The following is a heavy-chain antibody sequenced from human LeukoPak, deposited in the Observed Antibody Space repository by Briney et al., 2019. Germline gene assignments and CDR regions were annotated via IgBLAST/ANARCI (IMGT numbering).Heavy chain of an antibody. D-gene: IGHD6-6*01. V-gene: IGHV1-2*02. J-gene: IGHJ6*03. Sequence: ASVKVSCKASGYTFTGYYMHWVRQAPGQGLEWMGWINPNSGGTNYAQKFQGRVTMTRDTSISTAYMELSSLRSEDTAVYYCARGRGIAARPLVSYYYYMDVWGKGTTVTVSS. CDR3: ARGRGIAARPLVSYYYYMDV. CDR1: GYTFTGYY. CDR2: INPNSGGT.